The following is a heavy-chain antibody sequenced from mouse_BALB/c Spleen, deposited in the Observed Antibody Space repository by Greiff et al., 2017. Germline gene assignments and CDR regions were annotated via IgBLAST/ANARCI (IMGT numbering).Heavy chain of an antibody. CDR3: ARQDRYDSGFDY. J-gene: IGHJ2*01. CDR1: GFTFSSYT. CDR2: ISNGGGST. V-gene: IGHV5-12-2*01. D-gene: IGHD2-14*01. Sequence: EVQRVESGGGLVQPGGSLKLSCAASGFTFSSYTMSWVRQTPEKRLEWVAYISNGGGSTYYPDTVKGRFTISRDNAKNTLYLQMSSLKSEDTAMYYCARQDRYDSGFDYWGQGTTLTVSS.